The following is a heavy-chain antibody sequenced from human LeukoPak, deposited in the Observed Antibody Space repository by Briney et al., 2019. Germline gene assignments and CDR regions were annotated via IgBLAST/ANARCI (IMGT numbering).Heavy chain of an antibody. V-gene: IGHV4-34*01. CDR3: ARISLRVAGDY. CDR2: INHSGST. CDR1: GGSFSGYY. D-gene: IGHD6-13*01. J-gene: IGHJ4*02. Sequence: SETLSLTCAVYGGSFSGYYWSWIRQPPGKGLEWIGEINHSGSTNYNPSLKSRVTISVDTSKNQFSLKLSSVTAADTAMYYCARISLRVAGDYWGQGTLVTVSS.